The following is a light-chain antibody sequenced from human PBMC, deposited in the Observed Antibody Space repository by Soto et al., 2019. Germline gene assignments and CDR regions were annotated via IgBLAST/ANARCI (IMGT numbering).Light chain of an antibody. J-gene: IGKJ2*01. CDR3: QQRSNWPLMYT. CDR1: QSVSSY. V-gene: IGKV3-11*01. Sequence: EIVLTQSPATLSLSPGERATLSCRASQSVSSYLAWYQQKPGQAPRLLIYDASNRATGIPARFSGSGSGTDFSLTISSLDPEDFAVYYCQQRSNWPLMYTFGPGTKLEIK. CDR2: DAS.